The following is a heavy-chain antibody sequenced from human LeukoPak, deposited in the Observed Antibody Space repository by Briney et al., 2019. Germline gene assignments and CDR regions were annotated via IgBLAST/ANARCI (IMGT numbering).Heavy chain of an antibody. CDR2: IYYGGST. CDR3: ARSNYHGSRSYSEVDY. CDR1: GGSISSYY. V-gene: IGHV4-59*01. Sequence: PSETLSLTCTVSGGSISSYYWCWIRQPPGKGLEWIGYIYYGGSTNYNPSLKSRVTISVDTSKNQFSLKLNSVTAADTAVYYCARSNYHGSRSYSEVDYWGQGTLVTVSS. D-gene: IGHD3-10*01. J-gene: IGHJ4*02.